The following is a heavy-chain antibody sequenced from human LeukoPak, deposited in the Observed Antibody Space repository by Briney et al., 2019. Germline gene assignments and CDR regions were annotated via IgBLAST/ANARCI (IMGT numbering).Heavy chain of an antibody. CDR1: GFSFSSYA. CDR3: AILPGYSSGWYEVNY. CDR2: ISGSGGST. Sequence: GGSLRPSCAASGFSFSSYAMSWGRQAPGKGLEWGSAISGSGGSTYYADSVKGRFTISRDNSRNTLYLQMNSPRAEDTAVYYCAILPGYSSGWYEVNYWGQGTLVTVSS. V-gene: IGHV3-23*01. J-gene: IGHJ4*02. D-gene: IGHD6-13*01.